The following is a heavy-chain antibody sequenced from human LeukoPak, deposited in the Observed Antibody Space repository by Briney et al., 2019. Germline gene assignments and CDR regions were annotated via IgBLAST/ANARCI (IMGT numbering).Heavy chain of an antibody. CDR2: IYPGDSDI. CDR3: ARGATTGDF. V-gene: IGHV5-51*01. D-gene: IGHD4-17*01. Sequence: GESLKISCKGSRYSFTTYWIAWVRQMPGKGLEWMGIIYPGDSDIRYSPSFQGQATISVDKSISTAYLQWSSLKASDTAMYYCARGATTGDFWGQGTLVTVSS. CDR1: RYSFTTYW. J-gene: IGHJ4*02.